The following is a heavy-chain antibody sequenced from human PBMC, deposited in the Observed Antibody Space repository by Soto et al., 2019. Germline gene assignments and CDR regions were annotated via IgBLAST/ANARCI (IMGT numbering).Heavy chain of an antibody. CDR2: ISGSGGST. J-gene: IGHJ4*02. CDR3: AATWIQLAIRAREKYYLYC. CDR1: GFTFSSYA. V-gene: IGHV3-23*01. Sequence: GGSLRLSCAASGFTFSSYAMSWVRQAPGKGLEWVSAISGSGGSTYYADSVKGRFTISRDNSKNTLYLQMNSLRAEDTAVYYCAATWIQLAIRAREKYYLYCRGTGT. D-gene: IGHD5-18*01.